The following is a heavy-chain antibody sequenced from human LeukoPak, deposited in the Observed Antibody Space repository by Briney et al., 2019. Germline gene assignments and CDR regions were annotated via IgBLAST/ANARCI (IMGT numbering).Heavy chain of an antibody. CDR2: IGYDERNE. V-gene: IGHV3-33*08. J-gene: IGHJ2*01. Sequence: GGSLRLSCAASGFTFSNYGMHWVRQAPDKGLEWVAAIGYDERNENYAESVKGRFTISRDNAKNSLYLQMNSLRAEDTAVYYCARGLTTDAGYFDLWGRGTLVTVSS. CDR3: ARGLTTDAGYFDL. D-gene: IGHD1-1*01. CDR1: GFTFSNYG.